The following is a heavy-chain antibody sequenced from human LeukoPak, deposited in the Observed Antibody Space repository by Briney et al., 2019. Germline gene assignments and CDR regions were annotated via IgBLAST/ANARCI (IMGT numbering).Heavy chain of an antibody. V-gene: IGHV4-59*01. CDR3: AREGTIFGVVIKNAFDI. CDR2: IFYSGGT. Sequence: SETLSLTCTVSGDSINNYYWSWIRQPPGKGLEWIGYIFYSGGTKYNPSLKSRVAISIAMSKNQFSLNLNSATAADTAVYYCAREGTIFGVVIKNAFDIWGQGTMVTVSS. CDR1: GDSINNYY. J-gene: IGHJ3*02. D-gene: IGHD3-3*01.